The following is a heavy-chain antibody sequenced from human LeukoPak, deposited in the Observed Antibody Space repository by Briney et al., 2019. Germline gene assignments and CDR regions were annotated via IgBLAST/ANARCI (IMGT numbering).Heavy chain of an antibody. D-gene: IGHD5-18*01. V-gene: IGHV3-30*18. Sequence: GGSLRLSCAASGFTFSSYSMHWVRQAPGKGLEWVAAISYDGSNKYYADSVKGRFTISRDNSKNTLYLQMNSLRAEDTAVYYCAKDTTAMVTHLDYWGQGTLVTVSS. CDR1: GFTFSSYS. CDR2: ISYDGSNK. CDR3: AKDTTAMVTHLDY. J-gene: IGHJ4*02.